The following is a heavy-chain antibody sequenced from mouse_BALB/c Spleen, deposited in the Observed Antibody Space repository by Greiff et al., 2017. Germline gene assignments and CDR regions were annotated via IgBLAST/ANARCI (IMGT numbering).Heavy chain of an antibody. V-gene: IGHV3-2*02. CDR3: ARNWYAMDD. Sequence: VQLKESGPGLVKPSQSLSLTCTVTGYSITSDYAWNWIRQFPGNKLEWMGYISYSGSTSYNPSLKSRISITRDTSKNQFFLQLNSVTTEDTATYYCARNWYAMDDWGQGTSVTVSA. CDR2: ISYSGST. J-gene: IGHJ4*01. CDR1: GYSITSDYA. D-gene: IGHD4-1*01.